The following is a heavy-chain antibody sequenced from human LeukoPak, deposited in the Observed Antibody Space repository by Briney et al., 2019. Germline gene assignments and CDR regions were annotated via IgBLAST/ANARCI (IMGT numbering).Heavy chain of an antibody. D-gene: IGHD3-22*01. CDR2: INPNSGGT. Sequence: ASVKVSCKASGYTFTGYFIHWVRQAPGQGLEWMGWINPNSGGTNYAQKFQGRVTMTRDTSISTAYMELSRLRSDDTAVYYCGRDERYDSSGYPLDYWGQGTLVTVSS. J-gene: IGHJ4*02. CDR1: GYTFTGYF. CDR3: GRDERYDSSGYPLDY. V-gene: IGHV1-2*02.